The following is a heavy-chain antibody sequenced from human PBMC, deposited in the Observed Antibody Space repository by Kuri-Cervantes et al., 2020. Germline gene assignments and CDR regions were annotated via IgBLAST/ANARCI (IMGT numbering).Heavy chain of an antibody. CDR1: GFTFGDYA. D-gene: IGHD3/OR15-3a*01. V-gene: IGHV3-49*03. Sequence: GESLKISCTDSGFTFGDYAMNWIRQAPGKGLEWVGLTRSRAYGGTTEYAASVKGRFTISRDDSKSIAYLQMNSLKTEDTAVYYCTRDLDDYYYYMDVWGKGTTVTVSS. CDR3: TRDLDDYYYYMDV. J-gene: IGHJ6*03. CDR2: TRSRAYGGTT.